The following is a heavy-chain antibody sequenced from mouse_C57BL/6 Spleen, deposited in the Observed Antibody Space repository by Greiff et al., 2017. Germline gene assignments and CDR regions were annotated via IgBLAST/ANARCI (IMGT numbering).Heavy chain of an antibody. CDR1: GYTFTSYW. CDR3: ARPITTVVRYFDV. D-gene: IGHD1-1*01. Sequence: VQLQQPGAELVKPGASVKLSCKASGYTFTSYWMQWVKQRPGQGLEWIGEIDPSDSDTNYNQKFKGKATLTVDTSSSTAYMQLSSLTSEDSAVYYCARPITTVVRYFDVWGTGTTVTVSS. CDR2: IDPSDSDT. J-gene: IGHJ1*03. V-gene: IGHV1-50*01.